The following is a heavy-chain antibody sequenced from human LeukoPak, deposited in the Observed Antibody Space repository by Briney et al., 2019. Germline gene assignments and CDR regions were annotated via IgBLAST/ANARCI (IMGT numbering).Heavy chain of an antibody. J-gene: IGHJ5*02. CDR2: IWYDGSNK. Sequence: GRSLRLSCAAFGFTFSSYGMHWVRQAPGKGLEWLAVIWYDGSNKYYADSVKGRFTISRDNSKNTLYLQMNSLRAEDTAVYYCAKDREGYCSGGSCYPGWFDPWGQGTLVTVSS. V-gene: IGHV3-33*06. CDR3: AKDREGYCSGGSCYPGWFDP. D-gene: IGHD2-15*01. CDR1: GFTFSSYG.